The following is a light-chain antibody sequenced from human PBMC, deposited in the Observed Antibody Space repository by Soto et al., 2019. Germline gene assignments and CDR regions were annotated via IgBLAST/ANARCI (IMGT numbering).Light chain of an antibody. Sequence: QSVLTQPPSASGTPGQRVTISCSGSSSNIGSNLVYWYQHLPGTTPKLLIYSNNQRPSGVPDRFSASKSGTSASLAISGLQSQDEADYYCSAWDDSLNGYVFGAGTKLTVL. V-gene: IGLV1-44*01. CDR1: SSNIGSNL. CDR2: SNN. J-gene: IGLJ1*01. CDR3: SAWDDSLNGYV.